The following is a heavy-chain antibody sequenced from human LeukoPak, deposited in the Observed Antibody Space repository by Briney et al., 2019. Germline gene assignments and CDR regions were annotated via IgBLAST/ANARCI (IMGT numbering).Heavy chain of an antibody. D-gene: IGHD6-13*01. J-gene: IGHJ6*03. CDR3: ARDRSNSWYFDYYYYYMDV. CDR1: GYTFTSYG. V-gene: IGHV1-18*01. Sequence: ASVKVSCKASGYTFTSYGISWVRQAPGQGLEWMGWISAYNGNTNYAQKLQGRVTMTTDTSTSTAYMELRSLRSDDTAVYYCARDRSNSWYFDYYYYYMDVWGKGTTVTVSS. CDR2: ISAYNGNT.